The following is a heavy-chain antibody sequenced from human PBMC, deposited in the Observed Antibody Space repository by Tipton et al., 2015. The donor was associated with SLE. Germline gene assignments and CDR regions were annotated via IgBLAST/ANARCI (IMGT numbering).Heavy chain of an antibody. CDR1: GGSFSGYY. D-gene: IGHD3-10*01. V-gene: IGHV4-34*01. J-gene: IGHJ5*02. CDR3: ATSGSQTWFDP. Sequence: TLSLTCAVYGGSFSGYYWSWIRQPPGKGLEWIGEINHSGSTHYNPSLKSRVTISVDTSKNQFSLKLSSVTAADTAVYYCATSGSQTWFDPWGQGTLVTVSS. CDR2: INHSGST.